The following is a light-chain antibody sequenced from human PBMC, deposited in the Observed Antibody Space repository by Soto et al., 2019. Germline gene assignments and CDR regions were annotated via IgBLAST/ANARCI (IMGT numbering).Light chain of an antibody. CDR1: QSITTW. Sequence: DIQMTQSPSALSASVGDRVTITCRASQSITTWLAWYQQKPGKAPKLLIYDASSLESGVPLRFSGSGSGTEFTLTINSLQPDDFATYYCQQYNSYSRTFGQGTKVDIK. J-gene: IGKJ1*01. CDR2: DAS. V-gene: IGKV1-5*01. CDR3: QQYNSYSRT.